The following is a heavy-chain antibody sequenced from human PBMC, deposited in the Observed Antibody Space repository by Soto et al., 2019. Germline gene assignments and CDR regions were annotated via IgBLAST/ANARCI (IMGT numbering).Heavy chain of an antibody. Sequence: SETLSLTCAVYGGSFSGYYWSWIRQPPGKGLEWIGEINHSGSTNYNPSLKSRVTISVDTSKNQFSLKLSSVTAADTAVYYCARGKGRSFYYGSGSYAFDIWGQGTMVTVSS. V-gene: IGHV4-34*01. CDR3: ARGKGRSFYYGSGSYAFDI. CDR1: GGSFSGYY. J-gene: IGHJ3*02. D-gene: IGHD3-10*01. CDR2: INHSGST.